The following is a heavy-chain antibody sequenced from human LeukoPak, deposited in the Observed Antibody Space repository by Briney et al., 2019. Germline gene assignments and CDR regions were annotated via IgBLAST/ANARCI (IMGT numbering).Heavy chain of an antibody. V-gene: IGHV3-9*03. CDR2: ISWNSGRI. CDR1: GFTFNDYA. CDR3: AKDLGRYYFSAFDM. J-gene: IGHJ3*02. D-gene: IGHD3-10*01. Sequence: PGRSLRLSCAASGFTFNDYAMHWVRQAPGKGLEGVSGISWNSGRIGYADSVKGRFTISRDNAKNSLYLQMNSLRAEDMALYYCAKDLGRYYFSAFDMWGQGTMVTVSS.